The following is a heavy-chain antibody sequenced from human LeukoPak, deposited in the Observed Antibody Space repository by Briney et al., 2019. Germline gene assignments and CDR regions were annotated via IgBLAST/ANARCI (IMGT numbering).Heavy chain of an antibody. Sequence: PSETLSLTCTVSGGSISSSSYYWGWIRQPPGKGLEWIGSIYYSGNTYYNPSLKSRVTMSVDTSKNQFSLKLSSVTAADTAVYFCARVPNHYFYIDVWGKGTTVTVSS. CDR1: GGSISSSSYY. J-gene: IGHJ6*03. V-gene: IGHV4-39*07. CDR2: IYYSGNT. CDR3: ARVPNHYFYIDV.